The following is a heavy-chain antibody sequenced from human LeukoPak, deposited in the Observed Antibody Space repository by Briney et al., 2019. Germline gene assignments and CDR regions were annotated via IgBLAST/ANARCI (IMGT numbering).Heavy chain of an antibody. CDR3: ARALYYDSSGPLTMDV. Sequence: SETLSLTCTVSGGSISSYYWSWIRQPPGKGLEWIGYIYYSGSTNYNPSLKSRVTISVDTSKNQFSLKLSSVTAADTAVYYCARALYYDSSGPLTMDVWGQGTTVTVSS. D-gene: IGHD3-22*01. V-gene: IGHV4-59*12. CDR1: GGSISSYY. J-gene: IGHJ6*02. CDR2: IYYSGST.